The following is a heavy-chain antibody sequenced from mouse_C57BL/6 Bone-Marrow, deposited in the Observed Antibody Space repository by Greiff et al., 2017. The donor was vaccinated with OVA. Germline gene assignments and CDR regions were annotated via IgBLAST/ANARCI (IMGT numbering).Heavy chain of an antibody. CDR3: ARVGYEGLAY. CDR1: GFTFRDYY. D-gene: IGHD3-1*01. Sequence: EVMLVESEGGLVQPGSSMKLSCTASGFTFRDYYMAWVRQVPEKGLEWVAHINYDGSSTYYLDSLTSRFIISRDNAKNILYLQMSSLKSEDTATDYCARVGYEGLAYWGQGTLVTVSA. V-gene: IGHV5-16*01. CDR2: INYDGSST. J-gene: IGHJ3*01.